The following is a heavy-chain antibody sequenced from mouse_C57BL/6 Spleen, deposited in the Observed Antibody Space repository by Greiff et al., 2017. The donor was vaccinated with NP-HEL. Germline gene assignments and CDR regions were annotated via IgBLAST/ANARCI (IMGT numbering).Heavy chain of an antibody. V-gene: IGHV1-69*01. J-gene: IGHJ3*01. D-gene: IGHD2-5*01. Sequence: VQLQQSGTELVKPGASVKLSCKASGYTFTSYWMHWVKQRPGQGLEWIGEIDPSDSYTNYNQKFKGKSTLTVDKSSSTAYMQLSSLTSEDSAVYYCARAGKSNIAYWGQGTLVTVSA. CDR2: IDPSDSYT. CDR3: ARAGKSNIAY. CDR1: GYTFTSYW.